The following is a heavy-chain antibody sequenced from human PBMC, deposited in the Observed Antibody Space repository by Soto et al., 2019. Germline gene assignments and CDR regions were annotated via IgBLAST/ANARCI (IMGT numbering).Heavy chain of an antibody. CDR1: GGSVSSGSYY. CDR3: ARVRDDAFDI. V-gene: IGHV4-61*01. D-gene: IGHD4-17*01. J-gene: IGHJ3*02. CDR2: IYYSGST. Sequence: PSETLSLTCTVSGGSVSSGSYYWSWIRQPPGKGLEWIGFIYYSGSTNYNPSLKSRVTISVDTSKNQFSLKLSSVTAADTAVYYCARVRDDAFDIWGQGTMVTVSS.